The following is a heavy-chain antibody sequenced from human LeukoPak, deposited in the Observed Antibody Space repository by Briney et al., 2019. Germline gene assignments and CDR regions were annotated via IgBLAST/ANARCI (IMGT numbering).Heavy chain of an antibody. J-gene: IGHJ4*02. CDR1: GASVSSGDFH. D-gene: IGHD3-16*01. Sequence: PSETLSLTCAVSGASVSSGDFHWSWVRQPPGRGLEWIGHNGDPSYNPSLKSRVVISIDTSRNQFSLRLNSVTAADTATYFCVTYYVNGGGRGHWGPGALVTVSS. V-gene: IGHV4-61*08. CDR3: VTYYVNGGGRGH. CDR2: HNGDP.